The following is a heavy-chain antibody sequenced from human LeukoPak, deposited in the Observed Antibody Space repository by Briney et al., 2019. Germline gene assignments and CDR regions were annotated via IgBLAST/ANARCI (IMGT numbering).Heavy chain of an antibody. Sequence: PGGSLRLSCAASGLTFSSYAMRWVRQAPRKGLEWVSVISGSGGSTYYADSAKGRFTISRDNSKNTLYLQMNSLRAEDTAVYYCAKDLNGGNPGNYFDYWGQGTLVTVSS. CDR1: GLTFSSYA. V-gene: IGHV3-23*01. J-gene: IGHJ4*02. CDR3: AKDLNGGNPGNYFDY. CDR2: ISGSGGST. D-gene: IGHD4-23*01.